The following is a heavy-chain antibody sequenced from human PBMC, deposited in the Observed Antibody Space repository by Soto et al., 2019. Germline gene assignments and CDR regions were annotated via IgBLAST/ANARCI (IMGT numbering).Heavy chain of an antibody. D-gene: IGHD3-10*01. V-gene: IGHV4-4*07. CDR2: IYTSGST. CDR1: GGSISSYY. Sequence: GTLALAFTVSGGSISSYYGSWIRQPAGKGLEWIGRIYTSGSTNYNPSLKSRVTMSVDTSKNQFSLKLSSVTAADTAVYYCARENYYGSGSYYYYYYYGMDVWGQGTTVTVSS. J-gene: IGHJ6*02. CDR3: ARENYYGSGSYYYYYYYGMDV.